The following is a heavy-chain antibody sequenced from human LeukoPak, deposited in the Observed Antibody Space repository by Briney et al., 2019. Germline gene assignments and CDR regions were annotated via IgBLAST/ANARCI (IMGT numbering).Heavy chain of an antibody. J-gene: IGHJ4*02. D-gene: IGHD3-16*02. V-gene: IGHV1-24*01. CDR1: GYTLNELS. Sequence: ASVKVSCKVSGYTLNELSMHWVRQAPGKGLEWMGGFDPEDGETIYAQKFQGRVTMTEDTSTDTAYMELSSLRSEDTAVYYCATGLRLGELSAYYFDYWGQGTLVTVSS. CDR3: ATGLRLGELSAYYFDY. CDR2: FDPEDGET.